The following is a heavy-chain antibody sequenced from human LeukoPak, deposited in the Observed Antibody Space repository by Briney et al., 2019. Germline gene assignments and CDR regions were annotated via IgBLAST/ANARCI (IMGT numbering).Heavy chain of an antibody. J-gene: IGHJ4*02. Sequence: GGSLRLSCAASGFTFSSYSMNWVRQAPGKGLEWVSSISSSSSYIYYAGSVKGRFTISRDNAKNSLYLQMNSLRAEDTAVYYCARDLLADTAMDYWGQGTLVTVSS. V-gene: IGHV3-21*01. CDR3: ARDLLADTAMDY. D-gene: IGHD5-18*01. CDR1: GFTFSSYS. CDR2: ISSSSSYI.